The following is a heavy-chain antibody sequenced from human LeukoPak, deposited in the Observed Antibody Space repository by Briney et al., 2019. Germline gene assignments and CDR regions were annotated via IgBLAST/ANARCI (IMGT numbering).Heavy chain of an antibody. J-gene: IGHJ4*02. CDR3: ASDDSYNSLDY. CDR1: GFAPSQHG. CDR2: IWYDGSKK. Sequence: GGSLRLSCATTGFAPSQHGFYWVGQAPGKGLKWLAVIWYDGSKKYYADSVKGRSTISRDNSKNTLYVEMNSLRAEDTAVYYCASDDSYNSLDYWGQGTLVTVSS. V-gene: IGHV3-33*07. D-gene: IGHD6-13*01.